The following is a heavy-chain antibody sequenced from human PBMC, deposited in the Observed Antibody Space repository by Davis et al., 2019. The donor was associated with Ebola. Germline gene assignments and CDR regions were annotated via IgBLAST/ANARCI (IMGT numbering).Heavy chain of an antibody. CDR2: IYYSGST. Sequence: PSETLSLTCTVSGGSISSYYWSWIRQPPGKGLEWIGYIYYSGSTNYNPSLKSRVTISVDTSKSQFSLKLSSVTAADTAVYYCARRGVVVPAAMGWWFDPWGQGTLVTVSS. J-gene: IGHJ5*02. V-gene: IGHV4-59*08. CDR3: ARRGVVVPAAMGWWFDP. D-gene: IGHD2-2*01. CDR1: GGSISSYY.